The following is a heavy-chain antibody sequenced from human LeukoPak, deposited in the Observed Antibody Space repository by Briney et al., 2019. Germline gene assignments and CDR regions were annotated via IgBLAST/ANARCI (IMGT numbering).Heavy chain of an antibody. J-gene: IGHJ4*02. V-gene: IGHV3-21*01. CDR3: ARDRGSARLPDY. Sequence: GGSLRLSCAASGFTFSTYSMNWVRQAPGKGLEWVSSISSNSRDIYYADAVKGRFTSSRDNANNLLYLQMSSLRVEDTAVYYCARDRGSARLPDYWGQGTLVTVSS. CDR2: ISSNSRDI. D-gene: IGHD6-6*01. CDR1: GFTFSTYS.